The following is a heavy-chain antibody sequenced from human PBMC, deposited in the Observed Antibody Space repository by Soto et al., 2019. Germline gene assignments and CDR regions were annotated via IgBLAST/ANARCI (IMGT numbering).Heavy chain of an antibody. D-gene: IGHD5-18*01. CDR2: IYSGGST. CDR1: GFTVSSNY. Sequence: PGGSLSLSCAASGFTVSSNYMSWVRQAPGKGLEVVSLIYSGGSTYYADSVKGRFTISRDNSKNTLYLQMNSLRAEDTAVYYCARGVRGYSYGKGAFDIWGQGTMVTVSS. V-gene: IGHV3-53*01. J-gene: IGHJ3*02. CDR3: ARGVRGYSYGKGAFDI.